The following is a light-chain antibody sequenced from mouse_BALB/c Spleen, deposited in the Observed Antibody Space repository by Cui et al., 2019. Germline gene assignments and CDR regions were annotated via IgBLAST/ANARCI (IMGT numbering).Light chain of an antibody. Sequence: DIVMTQSPSSLTVTAGEKVTLSCKSSQSLLNSGNQKNYLTWYQQKPGQPPKLLIYWASTRESGVPDRFTGSGSGTDFTLTISSVQAEDLAVYYCQNDYRFGGGTKLEIK. J-gene: IGKJ1*01. CDR3: QNDYR. CDR1: QSLLNSGNQKNY. CDR2: WAS. V-gene: IGKV8-19*01.